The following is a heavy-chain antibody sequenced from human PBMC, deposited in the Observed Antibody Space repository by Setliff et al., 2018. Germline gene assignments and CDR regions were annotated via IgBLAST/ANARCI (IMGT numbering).Heavy chain of an antibody. CDR2: INPDATPT. V-gene: IGHV3-74*01. CDR3: ARDPRDGSSSPMADN. CDR1: GFTFSSHW. Sequence: PGGSLRLSCAASGFTFSSHWMHWVRQVPGKGLAWVSQINPDATPTYYADSVKGRFTISRDNAKTTLYLQMNSLRVEDTAVYFCARDPRDGSSSPMADNWGQGTLVTVSS. J-gene: IGHJ4*02. D-gene: IGHD3-10*01.